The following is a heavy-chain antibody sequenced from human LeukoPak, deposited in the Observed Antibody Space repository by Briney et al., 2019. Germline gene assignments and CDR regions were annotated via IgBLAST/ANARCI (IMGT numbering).Heavy chain of an antibody. CDR2: IIPIFGTA. CDR3: AKGYIGAAAEN. Sequence: SVNVSCKASGGTFSSYAISWVRHAPGQGLEWMGGIIPIFGTANYAQKFQGRVTITADESTSTAYMELSSLRSEDTAVYYCAKGYIGAAAENWGQGTLVTVSS. J-gene: IGHJ4*02. V-gene: IGHV1-69*01. D-gene: IGHD6-13*01. CDR1: GGTFSSYA.